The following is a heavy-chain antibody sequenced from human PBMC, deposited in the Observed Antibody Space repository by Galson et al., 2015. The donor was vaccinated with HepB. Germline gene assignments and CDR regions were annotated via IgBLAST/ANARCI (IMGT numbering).Heavy chain of an antibody. V-gene: IGHV3-11*06. CDR1: GFTFSDYY. CDR3: ARDFGTGKVGATVDY. Sequence: SLRLSCAASGFTFSDYYMSWIRQAPGKGLEWVSYISSSSSYTNYADSVKGRFTISRDNAKNSLYLQMNSLRAEDTAVYYCARDFGTGKVGATVDYWGQGTLVTVSS. CDR2: ISSSSSYT. J-gene: IGHJ4*02. D-gene: IGHD1-26*01.